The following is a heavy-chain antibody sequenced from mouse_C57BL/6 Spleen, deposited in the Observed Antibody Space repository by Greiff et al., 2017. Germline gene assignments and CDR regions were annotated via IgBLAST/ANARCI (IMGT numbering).Heavy chain of an antibody. CDR1: GFSFNTYA. V-gene: IGHV10-1*01. CDR2: IRSKSNNYAT. D-gene: IGHD1-1*01. CDR3: VSDYYGSSYTAMDY. Sequence: EVQRVESGGGLVQPKGSLKLSCAASGFSFNTYAMNWVRQAPGKGLEWVARIRSKSNNYATYYADSVKDRFTISRDDSESMLYLQMNNLKTEDTAMYYCVSDYYGSSYTAMDYWGQGTSVTVSS. J-gene: IGHJ4*01.